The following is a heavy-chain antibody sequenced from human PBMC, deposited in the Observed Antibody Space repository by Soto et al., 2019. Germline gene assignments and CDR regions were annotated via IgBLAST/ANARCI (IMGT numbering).Heavy chain of an antibody. Sequence: GASVKVSCKASGYTFSTYGMHWVRQAPGQSLEWMGWLNGGTGQTRYSQKFQGRVTITADESTSTAYMELSSLRSEDTAVYYCASGLRYDFWSGYYPPYYYYGMDVWGQGTTVTVSS. CDR2: LNGGTGQT. D-gene: IGHD3-3*01. J-gene: IGHJ6*02. V-gene: IGHV1-3*01. CDR1: GYTFSTYG. CDR3: ASGLRYDFWSGYYPPYYYYGMDV.